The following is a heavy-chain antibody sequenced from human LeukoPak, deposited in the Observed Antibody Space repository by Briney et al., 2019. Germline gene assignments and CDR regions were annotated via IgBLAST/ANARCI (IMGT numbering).Heavy chain of an antibody. V-gene: IGHV4-31*03. CDR1: GGSISSGGYY. J-gene: IGHJ4*02. CDR2: IHYSGST. CDR3: ARERSREFYYDSSGYYSYFDY. D-gene: IGHD3-22*01. Sequence: SETLSLTCTVSGGSISSGGYYWSWIRQHPGTGLEWIGYIHYSGSTYYNPSLKSRVTISVDTSKNQFSLKLSSVTAADTAVYYCARERSREFYYDSSGYYSYFDYWGQGTLVTVSS.